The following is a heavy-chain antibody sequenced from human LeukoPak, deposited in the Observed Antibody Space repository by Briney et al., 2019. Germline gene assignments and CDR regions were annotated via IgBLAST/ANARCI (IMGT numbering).Heavy chain of an antibody. V-gene: IGHV1-2*02. CDR3: ARAGEYCSSTSCYFTSDNNWFDP. Sequence: ASVKVSCKASGYTFTGYYMHWVRQAPGQGLEWMGWINPNSGGTNYAQKFQGRVTMTRDTSISTAHMELSRLRSDDTAVYYCARAGEYCSSTSCYFTSDNNWFDPWGQGTLVTVSS. CDR1: GYTFTGYY. D-gene: IGHD2-2*01. J-gene: IGHJ5*02. CDR2: INPNSGGT.